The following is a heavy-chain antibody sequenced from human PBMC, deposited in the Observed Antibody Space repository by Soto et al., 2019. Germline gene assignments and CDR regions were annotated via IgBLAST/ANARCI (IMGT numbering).Heavy chain of an antibody. CDR1: GYTFIAHA. CDR3: ARWDFDL. V-gene: IGHV1-3*01. D-gene: IGHD1-26*01. Sequence: QVQLVQSGAEVKQPGXSVKVSCEASGYTFIAHALHWVRQAPGQRLEWMGWMHAGNGNTKYSQNFQGRVTITRDASASTVYMELSSLRSEDTAVYYCARWDFDLWGQGTLVTVSS. CDR2: MHAGNGNT. J-gene: IGHJ4*02.